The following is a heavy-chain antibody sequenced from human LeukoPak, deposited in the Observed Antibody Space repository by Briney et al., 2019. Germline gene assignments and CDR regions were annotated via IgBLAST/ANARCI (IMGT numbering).Heavy chain of an antibody. J-gene: IGHJ4*02. CDR3: AREKGYCSSTSCSNY. CDR1: GFTFSSYS. D-gene: IGHD2-2*01. Sequence: KPGGSLRLSCAASGFTFSSYSINWVRQAPGKGLEWVSSISSSSSYIYYADSVKGRFTISRDNAKNSLYLQMNSLRAEDTAVYYCAREKGYCSSTSCSNYWGQGTLVTVSS. CDR2: ISSSSSYI. V-gene: IGHV3-21*01.